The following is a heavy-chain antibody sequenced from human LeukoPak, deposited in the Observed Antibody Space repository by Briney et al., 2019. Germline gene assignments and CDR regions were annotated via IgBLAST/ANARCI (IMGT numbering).Heavy chain of an antibody. J-gene: IGHJ4*02. CDR3: ARDRSSYEYYFDH. CDR1: GFTFSNYA. D-gene: IGHD5-12*01. V-gene: IGHV3-30-3*01. Sequence: GGSLRLSCAAPGFTFSNYAMHWVRQAPGKGLEWVAVISYDGSNKYYADSVKGRFTISRDNSKNTLYLQMNSLRAEDTAVFYCARDRSSYEYYFDHWGQGTLVTVSS. CDR2: ISYDGSNK.